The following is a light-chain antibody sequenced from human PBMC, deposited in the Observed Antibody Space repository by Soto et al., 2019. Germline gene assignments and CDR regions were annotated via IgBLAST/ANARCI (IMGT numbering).Light chain of an antibody. CDR3: QQYYTTPWT. CDR1: QSVLYSPNNKNS. Sequence: DIVMTQSPDSLAVSLGERATINCKSSQSVLYSPNNKNSLAWYQQKPGQPPKLIIYWASTRESGVPDRFSGSGSGTDFTLTISSLQAEDVAVYYCQQYYTTPWTFAQGTKVEIK. J-gene: IGKJ1*01. V-gene: IGKV4-1*01. CDR2: WAS.